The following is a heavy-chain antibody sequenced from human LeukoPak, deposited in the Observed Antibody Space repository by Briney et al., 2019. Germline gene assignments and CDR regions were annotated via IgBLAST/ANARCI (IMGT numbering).Heavy chain of an antibody. CDR1: GFTFSSYA. D-gene: IGHD3-22*01. V-gene: IGHV3-23*01. J-gene: IGHJ4*02. CDR3: AEVPFYYYDSSGNYYFDY. Sequence: GGSLRLSCAASGFTFSSYAMSWVRQAPGKGLEWVSAISGSGGSTYYADSVKGRFTISRDNSKNTLYLQMNSLRAEDTAVYYCAEVPFYYYDSSGNYYFDYWGQGTLVTVSS. CDR2: ISGSGGST.